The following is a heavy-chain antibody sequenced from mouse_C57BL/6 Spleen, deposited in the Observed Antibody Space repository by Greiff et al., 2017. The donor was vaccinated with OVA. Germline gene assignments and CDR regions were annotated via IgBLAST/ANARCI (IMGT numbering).Heavy chain of an antibody. Sequence: QVQLQQSGAELVKPGASVKMSCKASGYTFTSYWITWVKQRPGQGLEWIGDIYPGSGSTNYNEKFKSKATLTVDTSSSTAYMQLSSLTSEDSAVYYCAREASMVTTKTGPFAYWGQGTLVTVSA. V-gene: IGHV1-55*01. CDR3: AREASMVTTKTGPFAY. D-gene: IGHD2-2*01. CDR2: IYPGSGST. CDR1: GYTFTSYW. J-gene: IGHJ3*01.